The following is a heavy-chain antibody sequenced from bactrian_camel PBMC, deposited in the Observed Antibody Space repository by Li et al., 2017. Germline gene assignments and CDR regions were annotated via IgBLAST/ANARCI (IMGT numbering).Heavy chain of an antibody. CDR1: RYTYKRNC. D-gene: IGHD6*01. V-gene: IGHV3S42*01. CDR3: GQISCTEFVATSQTPRVREPARTTT. CDR2: FWIGGATT. J-gene: IGHJ4*01. Sequence: LVESGGGSVQAGGSLTLSCAAGRYTYKRNCMGWFRQRPGKDREGLAVFWIGGATTSYADSVKGRFIITRDKAKDLVYLQMNGLQPEDTGMYYCGQISCTEFVATSQTPRVREPARTTTGPRGPRSPSP.